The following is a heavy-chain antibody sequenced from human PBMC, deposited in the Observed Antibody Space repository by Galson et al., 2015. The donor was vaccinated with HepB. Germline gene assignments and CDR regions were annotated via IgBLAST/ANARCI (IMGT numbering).Heavy chain of an antibody. Sequence: SVTVSCKASGGTFSSYAISWVRQAPGQGLEWMGGIIPIFGTANYAQKFQGRVTITADESTSTAYMELSSLRSEDTAVYYCARASITGTYYYYYGMDVWGQGTTVTVSS. CDR1: GGTFSSYA. V-gene: IGHV1-69*13. D-gene: IGHD1-20*01. CDR2: IIPIFGTA. J-gene: IGHJ6*02. CDR3: ARASITGTYYYYYGMDV.